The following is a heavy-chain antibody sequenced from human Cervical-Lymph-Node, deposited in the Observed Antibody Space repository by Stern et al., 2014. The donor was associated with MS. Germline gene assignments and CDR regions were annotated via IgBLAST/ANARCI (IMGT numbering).Heavy chain of an antibody. V-gene: IGHV1-69*04. CDR2: IIPFLGIA. Sequence: VQLVQSGAEVKKPGSSVKVSCKASGGTLNNYAVSWVRQAPGQGLEWIGKIIPFLGIANYAHKFQGRVTLTAAATTSYMEVSSLRSDDKAVYYCARSPDLYDSSGYYFDWGQGTLVTVSS. J-gene: IGHJ4*02. CDR3: ARSPDLYDSSGYYFD. CDR1: GGTLNNYA. D-gene: IGHD3-22*01.